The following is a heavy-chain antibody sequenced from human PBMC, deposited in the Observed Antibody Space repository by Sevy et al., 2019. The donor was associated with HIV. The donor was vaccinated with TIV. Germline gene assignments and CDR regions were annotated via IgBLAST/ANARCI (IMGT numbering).Heavy chain of an antibody. CDR2: IYYSGST. CDR3: ARVPARDYGDFEGYDFDY. J-gene: IGHJ4*02. V-gene: IGHV4-31*03. CDR1: GGSISSGGYY. Sequence: SETLSLTCTVSGGSISSGGYYWSWIRQHPGKGLEWIGYIYYSGSTYYNPSLKSRVTISVDTSKNQFSLKLSSVTAADTAVYYCARVPARDYGDFEGYDFDYWGQGTLVTVSS. D-gene: IGHD4-17*01.